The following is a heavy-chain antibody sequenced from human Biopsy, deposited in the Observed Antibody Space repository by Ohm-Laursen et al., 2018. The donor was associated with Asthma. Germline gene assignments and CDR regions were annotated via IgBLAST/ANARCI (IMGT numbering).Heavy chain of an antibody. CDR1: GFMFRSFG. D-gene: IGHD5-12*01. Sequence: SLRLSCTASGFMFRSFGMHWVRQAPGKGLEWVAVISYDGNHKFYEDSVKGRFTISRDNSKNTLYLQINSLRTEDTAVYYCAKRRGYSGHDNDCWGQGTLVIVSS. CDR3: AKRRGYSGHDNDC. CDR2: ISYDGNHK. V-gene: IGHV3-30*18. J-gene: IGHJ4*02.